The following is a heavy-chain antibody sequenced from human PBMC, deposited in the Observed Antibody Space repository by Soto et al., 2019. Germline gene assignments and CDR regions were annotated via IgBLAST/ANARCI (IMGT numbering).Heavy chain of an antibody. CDR1: GYTISTGGYT. CDR3: VHSRVAAGHY. D-gene: IGHD6-13*01. J-gene: IGHJ4*02. Sequence: TLSLTCDVSGYTISTGGYTWAWIRQPPGKALEWLALIYWDDDKRYSPSLKSRVTITKATSKNQVVLTMTNMDPVDTATYYCVHSRVAAGHYWGQGTLVTVSS. V-gene: IGHV2-5*02. CDR2: IYWDDDK.